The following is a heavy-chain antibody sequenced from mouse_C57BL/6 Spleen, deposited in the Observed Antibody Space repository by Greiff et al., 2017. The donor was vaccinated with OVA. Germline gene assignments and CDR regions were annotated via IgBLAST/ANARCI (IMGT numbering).Heavy chain of an antibody. V-gene: IGHV1-26*01. Sequence: EVQLQQSGPELVKPGASVKISCKASGYMFTDYYMNWVKQSHGKSFEWIGDINPNNGCSSYNQKFKGKATLTVDKSSSTVYMDLRSLSSEDSAVYYCARTPKLTGFDYWGQGTTLTVSS. J-gene: IGHJ2*01. CDR2: INPNNGCS. CDR1: GYMFTDYY. CDR3: ARTPKLTGFDY. D-gene: IGHD4-1*01.